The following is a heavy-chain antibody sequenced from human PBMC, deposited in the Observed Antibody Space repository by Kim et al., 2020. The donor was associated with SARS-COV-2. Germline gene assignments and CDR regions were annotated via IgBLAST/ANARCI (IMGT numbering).Heavy chain of an antibody. J-gene: IGHJ4*02. D-gene: IGHD6-13*01. CDR2: ISSSGSTI. CDR3: ASGWRYSSSIDY. Sequence: GGSLRLSCAASGFTFSDYYMSWIRQAPGKGLEWVSYISSSGSTIYYADSVKGRFTISRDNPKNSLYLQMNSLRAEDTAVYYCASGWRYSSSIDYWGQGTLVTVSS. CDR1: GFTFSDYY. V-gene: IGHV3-11*01.